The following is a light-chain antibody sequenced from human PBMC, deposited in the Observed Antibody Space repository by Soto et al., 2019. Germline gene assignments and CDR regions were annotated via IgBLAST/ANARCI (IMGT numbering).Light chain of an antibody. CDR2: GSS. Sequence: ENLLTQSPGTLSLSPGERATLSCRASQSVSRSYLAWYQQKPGQAPSLLIDGSSRRLNGIPDRFSGSGFGTDFTLTISRLEPEDFAIYYCQQYGGSLFTFGGGNRV. J-gene: IGKJ4*01. V-gene: IGKV3-20*01. CDR3: QQYGGSLFT. CDR1: QSVSRSY.